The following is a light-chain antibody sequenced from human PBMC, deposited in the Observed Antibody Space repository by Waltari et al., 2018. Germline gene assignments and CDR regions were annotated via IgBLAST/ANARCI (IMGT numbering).Light chain of an antibody. CDR1: SSDVGGYNY. J-gene: IGLJ2*01. CDR3: CSYAGSYVV. V-gene: IGLV2-11*01. Sequence: QSALTQPRSVSGSPGQSVTISCTGTSSDVGGYNYVSWYQQHPGKAPKLMIYDVSKRPSGVPDRFSGYNSGNTASLTISGLQAEDGADYYCCSYAGSYVVFGGGTKLTVL. CDR2: DVS.